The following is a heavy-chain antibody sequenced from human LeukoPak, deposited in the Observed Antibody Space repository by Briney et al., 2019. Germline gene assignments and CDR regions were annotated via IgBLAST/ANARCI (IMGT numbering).Heavy chain of an antibody. J-gene: IGHJ6*03. CDR2: ISSSGSTI. Sequence: PGGSLRLSCAASGFTFSDYYMSWIRQAPGKGLEWVSYISSSGSTIYYADSVKGRFTISRDNAKNSLYLQMNSLRAEDTAVYYCARSDPDLYCSGGSCYSYYYYYYYMDVWGKGTTVTVSS. CDR1: GFTFSDYY. D-gene: IGHD2-15*01. CDR3: ARSDPDLYCSGGSCYSYYYYYYYMDV. V-gene: IGHV3-11*04.